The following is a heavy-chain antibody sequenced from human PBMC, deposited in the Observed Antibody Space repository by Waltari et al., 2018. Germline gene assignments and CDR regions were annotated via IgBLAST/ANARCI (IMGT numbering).Heavy chain of an antibody. Sequence: QVQLQQWGAGLLKPSETLSLTCAVYGGSFSGYYWSWIRQPPGKGPEWIWEINHSGSTNYNPSLKSRVTISVDTSKNQFSLKLSSVTAADTAVYYCALSHSGSYPFDYWGQGTLVTVSS. CDR2: INHSGST. V-gene: IGHV4-34*01. J-gene: IGHJ4*02. CDR1: GGSFSGYY. CDR3: ALSHSGSYPFDY. D-gene: IGHD1-26*01.